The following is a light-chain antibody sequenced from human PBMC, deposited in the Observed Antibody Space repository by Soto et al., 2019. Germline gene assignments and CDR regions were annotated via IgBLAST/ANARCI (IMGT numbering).Light chain of an antibody. J-gene: IGKJ5*01. CDR3: QQYGSTPYT. CDR1: QSVSDEF. V-gene: IGKV3-20*01. CDR2: GAS. Sequence: EVVMTQSPGTLSLSPGERATLSCRASQSVSDEFLAWYQQKPGQAPRLVISGASTRATGIPDRFRGSGSGTDFTLTISRLEPEDFAVYYCQQYGSTPYTFGQGTRLEIK.